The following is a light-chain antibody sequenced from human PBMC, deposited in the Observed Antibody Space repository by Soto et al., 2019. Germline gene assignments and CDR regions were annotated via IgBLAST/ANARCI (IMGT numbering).Light chain of an antibody. CDR3: KQYNSYSRT. CDR2: KAS. V-gene: IGKV1-5*03. J-gene: IGKJ1*01. Sequence: DLQMTQSPSTLSASVGDRVTITCRASQSIRSWLAWYQQKPGKAPKLLIYKASILEGGVQSRFSGSGYGTEFTLTIRGLQPEDSATYYCKQYNSYSRTFGQGTKVDIK. CDR1: QSIRSW.